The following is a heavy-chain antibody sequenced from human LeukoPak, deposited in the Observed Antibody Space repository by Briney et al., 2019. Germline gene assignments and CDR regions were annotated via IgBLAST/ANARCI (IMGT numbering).Heavy chain of an antibody. V-gene: IGHV4/OR15-8*02. Sequence: SETLSLTCGVSGGSISGTNWWSWVRQPPGHGLEWIGEISLAGQTNYNPSLNGRVTMSLDKSSNQLSLHLTSVTAADTATYFCSRESGPFCPFGYWGQGTLVIVSS. CDR1: GGSISGTNW. J-gene: IGHJ4*02. D-gene: IGHD1-26*01. CDR3: SRESGPFCPFGY. CDR2: ISLAGQT.